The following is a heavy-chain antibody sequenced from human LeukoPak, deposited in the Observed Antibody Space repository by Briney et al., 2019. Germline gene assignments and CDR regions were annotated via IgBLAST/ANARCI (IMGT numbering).Heavy chain of an antibody. CDR2: IYGSGTI. CDR1: GGSISRSY. D-gene: IGHD1-26*01. V-gene: IGHV4-4*07. J-gene: IGHJ5*02. Sequence: SETLSLTCTVSGGSISRSYWSWMRQPAGKGPEWIGRIYGSGTITYNPSLESRVTMSVDTSKNQFSLKLTSMTAADTAVYYCARGGARGNWFDPWGQGTLVTVSS. CDR3: ARGGARGNWFDP.